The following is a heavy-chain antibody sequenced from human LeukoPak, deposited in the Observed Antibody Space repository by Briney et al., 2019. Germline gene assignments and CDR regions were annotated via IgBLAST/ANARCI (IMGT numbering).Heavy chain of an antibody. CDR2: IRYDGSNK. CDR3: AKGSGWEVSYYYYYMDV. J-gene: IGHJ6*03. V-gene: IGHV3-30*02. D-gene: IGHD1-26*01. Sequence: GGSLRLSCAASGFTFSSYGMHWVRQAPGKGLEWVAFIRYDGSNKYYVGSVKGRFTISRDNSKNTLSLQMNSLRAEDTAVYYCAKGSGWEVSYYYYYMDVWGKGTTVTISS. CDR1: GFTFSSYG.